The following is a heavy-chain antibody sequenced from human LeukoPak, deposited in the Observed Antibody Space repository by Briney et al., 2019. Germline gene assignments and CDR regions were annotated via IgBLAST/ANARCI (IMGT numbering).Heavy chain of an antibody. CDR3: ARAGRDGYNRLDY. J-gene: IGHJ4*02. D-gene: IGHD5-24*01. CDR2: INYSGST. CDR1: GGSFSGYY. Sequence: SETLSLTCAVYGGSFSGYYWSWIRQPPGKGLEWIGEINYSGSTNYNPSLKSRVTISVDTSKNQFSLKLSSVTAADTAVYYCARAGRDGYNRLDYWGQGTLVTVSS. V-gene: IGHV4-34*01.